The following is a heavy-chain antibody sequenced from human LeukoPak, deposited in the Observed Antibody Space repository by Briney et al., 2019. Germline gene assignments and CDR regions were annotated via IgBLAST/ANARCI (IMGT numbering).Heavy chain of an antibody. D-gene: IGHD6-19*01. CDR3: AKDTGLRQWNYLDY. Sequence: GGSLRLSCAASGFTFSSYWMSWVRQAPGKGLEWVANIKTDGSEKVYVDSLKGRFTTSRDNAKNSLYLQMNSLRTEDTALYYCAKDTGLRQWNYLDYWGQGTLVTVSS. CDR1: GFTFSSYW. J-gene: IGHJ4*02. V-gene: IGHV3-7*03. CDR2: IKTDGSEK.